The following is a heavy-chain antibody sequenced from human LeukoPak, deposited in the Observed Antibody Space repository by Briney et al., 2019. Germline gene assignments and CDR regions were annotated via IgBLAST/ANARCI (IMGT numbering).Heavy chain of an antibody. D-gene: IGHD2-15*01. CDR1: GFTFSSYA. CDR3: AKALRYCSGGTCRGDAFDI. V-gene: IGHV3-23*01. CDR2: ISGSDGNT. J-gene: IGHJ3*02. Sequence: GGSLRLSCAASGFTFSSYAMSWVRQAPGKGLEWVSGISGSDGNTYYADSVKGRFTISRDNSKNTLYLQMNSLRAEDTAVYYCAKALRYCSGGTCRGDAFDIWGQGTIVTVSS.